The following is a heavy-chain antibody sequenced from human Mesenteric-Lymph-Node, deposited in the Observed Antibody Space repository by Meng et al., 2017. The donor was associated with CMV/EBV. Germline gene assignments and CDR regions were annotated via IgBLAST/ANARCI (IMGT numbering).Heavy chain of an antibody. CDR2: IYSSGAA. CDR3: ARGDTLPAAYYFFDY. J-gene: IGHJ4*02. V-gene: IGHV3-53*01. D-gene: IGHD2-2*01. Sequence: ASGLTVSDNYMTWVRQAPGEGLEWVSIIYSSGAAYYADSVKGRLTISRDNSKNTLSLQMNSLRAEDTAVYFCARGDTLPAAYYFFDYWGQGTLVTVSS. CDR1: GLTVSDNY.